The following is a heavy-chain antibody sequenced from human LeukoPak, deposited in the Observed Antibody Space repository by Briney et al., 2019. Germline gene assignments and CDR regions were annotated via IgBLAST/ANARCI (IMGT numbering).Heavy chain of an antibody. Sequence: GGSLRLSCAASGFDFSSNWMHWVRRAPGQGLVWVSRIKGDGISTNYADSVKGRFTISRDNSKNTLYLQMNSLRPEDTAVFYCVRELYNYGMDVWGQGTTVTV. J-gene: IGHJ6*02. CDR3: VRELYNYGMDV. V-gene: IGHV3-74*01. CDR2: IKGDGIST. CDR1: GFDFSSNW.